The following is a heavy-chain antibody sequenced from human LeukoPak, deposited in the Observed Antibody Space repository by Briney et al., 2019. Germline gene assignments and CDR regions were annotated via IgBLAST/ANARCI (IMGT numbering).Heavy chain of an antibody. J-gene: IGHJ4*02. Sequence: SETLSLTCAVYGGSFSVYYWTWIRQPPGKGLEWIGEINHRGSTNYNPSLKSRVTISVDTSKNQFSLKLSSATAADTAVYYCARAGYITMVRGVIPPPDYWGQGTLVTVSS. CDR3: ARAGYITMVRGVIPPPDY. CDR1: GGSFSVYY. D-gene: IGHD3-10*01. CDR2: INHRGST. V-gene: IGHV4-34*01.